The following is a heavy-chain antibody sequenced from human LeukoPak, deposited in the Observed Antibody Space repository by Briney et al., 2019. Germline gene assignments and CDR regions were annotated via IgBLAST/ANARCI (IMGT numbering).Heavy chain of an antibody. CDR3: ARVQWELLYPDY. Sequence: HPGGSLRLSCAASGFTFDDYAMHWVRQAPGKGLEWVSGISWNSGSIGYADSVKGRFTISRDNAKNSLYLQMNSLRAEDTAVYYCARVQWELLYPDYWGQGTLVTVSS. D-gene: IGHD1-26*01. V-gene: IGHV3-9*01. CDR1: GFTFDDYA. CDR2: ISWNSGSI. J-gene: IGHJ4*02.